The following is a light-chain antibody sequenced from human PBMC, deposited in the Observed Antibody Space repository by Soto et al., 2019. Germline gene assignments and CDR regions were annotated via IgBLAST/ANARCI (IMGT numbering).Light chain of an antibody. V-gene: IGKV1-17*01. CDR3: LQHDRYPRT. J-gene: IGKJ1*01. CDR1: QGIRND. Sequence: DLQMTPSPSSLSASVGDRVTITCRASQGIRNDLAWYQQKPEKAPRRLISAASSLQSGVPSRFSGSGSGTEFTLTISSLQPEDFATYYCLQHDRYPRTFGQGTKVE. CDR2: AAS.